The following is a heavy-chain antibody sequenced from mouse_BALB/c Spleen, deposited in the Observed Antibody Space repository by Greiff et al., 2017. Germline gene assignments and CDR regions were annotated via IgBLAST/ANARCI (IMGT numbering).Heavy chain of an antibody. CDR3: TRKGVITTVVADY. CDR1: GYTFTDYE. D-gene: IGHD1-1*01. Sequence: VQLQQSGAELVRPGASVTLSCKASGYTFTDYEMHWVKQTPVHGLEWIGAIDPETGGTAYNQKFKGKATLTADKSSSTAYLELHSLTSEDSAVYYCTRKGVITTVVADYWGQGTTLTVSS. V-gene: IGHV1-15*01. CDR2: IDPETGGT. J-gene: IGHJ2*01.